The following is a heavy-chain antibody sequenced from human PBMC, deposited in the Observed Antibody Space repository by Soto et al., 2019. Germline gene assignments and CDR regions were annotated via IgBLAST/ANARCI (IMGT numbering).Heavy chain of an antibody. V-gene: IGHV1-46*01. J-gene: IGHJ5*02. D-gene: IGHD1-7*01. CDR3: ARDPIWTYTWNYARLNYLDP. CDR2: INPNGYTS. Sequence: ASVKVSCKASGYIFMNYYIHWVRQAPGQGLEWMGIINPNGYTSTLAQKFEARVTLTRDTAASTAYMELNSLRSDDTAVYYCARDPIWTYTWNYARLNYLDPWGQGALVTVSS. CDR1: GYIFMNYY.